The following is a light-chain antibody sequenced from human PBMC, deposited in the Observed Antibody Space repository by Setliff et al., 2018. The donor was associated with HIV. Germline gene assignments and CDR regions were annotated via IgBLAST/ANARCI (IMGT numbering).Light chain of an antibody. V-gene: IGLV2-14*01. J-gene: IGLJ1*01. CDR2: DVN. Sequence: QSALTQPASVSGSPGQSITIPCTGTSSDIGRYNSVSWYQQKPGKAPKLLIFDVNNRPSGVSTRFSASKSGNTASLTISGLQPEDEADYYCCSYTGSDTIDVFGTGTKVTVL. CDR1: SSDIGRYNS. CDR3: CSYTGSDTIDV.